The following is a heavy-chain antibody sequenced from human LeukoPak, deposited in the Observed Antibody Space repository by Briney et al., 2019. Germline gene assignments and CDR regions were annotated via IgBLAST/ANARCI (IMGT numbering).Heavy chain of an antibody. D-gene: IGHD3-22*01. Sequence: GGALRLSCSAPGFTFSNAWMNSVRQAPGRGLEWVGGIKSITDGGTTDYDAPVKGRFTISRDDSKNTLYLQMNSLKTADTAVDYCSTTYYYDSSVGYWGQGTLVTVSS. V-gene: IGHV3-15*07. CDR1: GFTFSNAW. CDR2: IKSITDGGTT. CDR3: STTYYYDSSVGY. J-gene: IGHJ4*02.